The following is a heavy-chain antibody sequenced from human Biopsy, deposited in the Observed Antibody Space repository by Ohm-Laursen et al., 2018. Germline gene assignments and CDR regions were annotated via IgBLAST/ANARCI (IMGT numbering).Heavy chain of an antibody. CDR2: IYYSGTT. J-gene: IGHJ4*02. CDR3: ARHPTHRIQQIDY. Sequence: SQTLSLTCTVSGGSVSSGGFYWSWIRQHPGKGLEWIGYIYYSGTTYYNPSLKSLVTISVDTSKNQFPLRLSSVTAADTAVYYCARHPTHRIQQIDYWGQGTLVTVSS. V-gene: IGHV4-31*01. D-gene: IGHD5-18*01. CDR1: GGSVSSGGFY.